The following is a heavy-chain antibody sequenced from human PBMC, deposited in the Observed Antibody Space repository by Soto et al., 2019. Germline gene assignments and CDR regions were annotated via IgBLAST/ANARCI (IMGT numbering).Heavy chain of an antibody. J-gene: IGHJ4*02. Sequence: PSETLSLTCTVSGGSISSHYWSWIRQPPGKGLEWIGYIYYSGSTNYNPSLKSRVTISVDTSKNQFSLKLSSVTAADTAVYYCARKGYSSSPFDYWGQGTLVTVSS. D-gene: IGHD6-13*01. CDR3: ARKGYSSSPFDY. CDR2: IYYSGST. CDR1: GGSISSHY. V-gene: IGHV4-59*11.